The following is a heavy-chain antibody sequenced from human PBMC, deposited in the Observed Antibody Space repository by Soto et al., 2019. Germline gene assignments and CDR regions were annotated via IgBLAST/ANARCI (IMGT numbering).Heavy chain of an antibody. J-gene: IGHJ4*02. CDR2: ISGSGVNT. CDR3: AKGYSSGWRGGYYFDY. D-gene: IGHD6-19*01. V-gene: IGHV3-23*01. Sequence: GGSLSLSCAASGFTFSTYAMSWFRQAPGKGLEWVSAISGSGVNTYYADSVKGRFTISRDNSKNTLYLQMNSLRAEDTAVYYCAKGYSSGWRGGYYFDYWGQGTLVTVSS. CDR1: GFTFSTYA.